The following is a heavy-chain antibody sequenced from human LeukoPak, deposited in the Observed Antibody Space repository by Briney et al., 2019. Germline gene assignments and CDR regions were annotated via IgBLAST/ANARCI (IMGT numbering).Heavy chain of an antibody. J-gene: IGHJ4*02. Sequence: GGSLRLSCAASGFTFNHAWMNWVRQAPGKGLEWVGRIKSKTDGATTEYAAPVKGRFTISRDDSKNTLYLQMNSLKTEDTAVYYCTTVGSSRYYYYFDYWGQGSLVTVPS. D-gene: IGHD3-22*01. CDR2: IKSKTDGATT. V-gene: IGHV3-15*01. CDR3: TTVGSSRYYYYFDY. CDR1: GFTFNHAW.